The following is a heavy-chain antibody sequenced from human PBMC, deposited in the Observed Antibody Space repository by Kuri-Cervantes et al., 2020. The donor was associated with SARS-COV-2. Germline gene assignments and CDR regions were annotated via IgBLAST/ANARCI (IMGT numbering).Heavy chain of an antibody. D-gene: IGHD3-3*01. CDR1: GGSISSYY. V-gene: IGHV4-59*01. CDR3: ARSYDFWSGRPYYFDY. CDR2: IYYSGST. Sequence: SETLSLTCTVSGGSISSYYWSWIRQPPGKGLEWIGYIYYSGSTNYNPSLKSRVTISVDTSKNQFTLKLSSLTAADTAVYYCARSYDFWSGRPYYFDYWGQGTLVTVSS. J-gene: IGHJ4*02.